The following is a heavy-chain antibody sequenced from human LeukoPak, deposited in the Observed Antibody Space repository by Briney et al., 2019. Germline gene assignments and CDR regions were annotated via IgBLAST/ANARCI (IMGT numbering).Heavy chain of an antibody. CDR1: GYTFTSYD. V-gene: IGHV1-8*01. J-gene: IGHJ6*02. CDR2: MSPNSGNT. D-gene: IGHD6-13*01. Sequence: ASVKVSCKASGYTFTSYDINWVRQATGQGLEWMGWMSPNSGNTGYAQKFQGRVTMTRNTSISTAYMELSSLRSEDTAVYYCARTSSSWSKGGYYYGMDVWGQGTTVTVSS. CDR3: ARTSSSWSKGGYYYGMDV.